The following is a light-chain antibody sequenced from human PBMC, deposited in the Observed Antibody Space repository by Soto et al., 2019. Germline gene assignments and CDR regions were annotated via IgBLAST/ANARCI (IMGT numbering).Light chain of an antibody. CDR2: DVS. V-gene: IGLV2-14*01. J-gene: IGLJ2*01. CDR1: SSDVGRYNY. CDR3: SSFTISTTIV. Sequence: SALTQPASVSGSPGQSIAISCTGTSSDVGRYNYVSWYQQHPGKAPKLMIYDVSHRPSGVSDRFSGSKSGNTASLTISGLQAEDEADYYCSSFTISTTIVFGGGTKLTVL.